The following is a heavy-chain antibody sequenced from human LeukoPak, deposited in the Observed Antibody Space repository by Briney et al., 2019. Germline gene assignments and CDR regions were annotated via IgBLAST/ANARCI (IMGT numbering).Heavy chain of an antibody. CDR3: ARVIAVAGTGWVDP. J-gene: IGHJ5*02. D-gene: IGHD6-19*01. V-gene: IGHV4-39*01. CDR2: IYYSWST. CDR1: GGSISSGSYY. Sequence: SETLSLTCTVSGGSISSGSYYWGWIRQPPGKGLEWIGSIYYSWSTYYNPSLKSRVTISVDTSKKQFSLKLSSVTAADTAVYYCARVIAVAGTGWVDPWGQGTLVTVSA.